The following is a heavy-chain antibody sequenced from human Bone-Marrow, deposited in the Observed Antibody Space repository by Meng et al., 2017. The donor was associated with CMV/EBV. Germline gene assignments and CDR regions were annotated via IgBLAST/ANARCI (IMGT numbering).Heavy chain of an antibody. CDR1: GGSFSGYY. J-gene: IGHJ4*02. CDR3: AKGVYYYDSSGYCPFDY. Sequence: SETLSLTCAVYGGSFSGYYWSWIRQPPGKGLEWIGEINHSGSTNYNPSLKSRVTISVDTSKNQFSLKLSSVTAADTAVYYCAKGVYYYDSSGYCPFDYWGQGTLVTVSS. CDR2: INHSGST. V-gene: IGHV4-34*01. D-gene: IGHD3-22*01.